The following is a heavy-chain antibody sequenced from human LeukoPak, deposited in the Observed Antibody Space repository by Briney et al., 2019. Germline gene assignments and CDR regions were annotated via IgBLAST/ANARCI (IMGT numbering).Heavy chain of an antibody. CDR2: IYHSGST. J-gene: IGHJ3*02. V-gene: IGHV4-30-2*01. CDR3: ARGGTTVTFLDAFDI. Sequence: SETLSLTCAVSGGSISSGGYSWSWIRQPPGKGLEWIGYIYHSGSTYYNPSLKSRVTISVDRSKNQFPLKLSSVTAADTAVYYCARGGTTVTFLDAFDIWGQGTMVTVSS. D-gene: IGHD4-17*01. CDR1: GGSISSGGYS.